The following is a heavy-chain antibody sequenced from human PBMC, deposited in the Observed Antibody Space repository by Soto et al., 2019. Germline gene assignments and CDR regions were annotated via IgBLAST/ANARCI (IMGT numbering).Heavy chain of an antibody. CDR2: IYHSGST. CDR3: ARGPQTYYDFWSGYQPKFDY. Sequence: SETLSLTCAVSGGSISSGGYSWSWIRQPPGKGLEWIGYIYHSGSTYYNPSLKSRVTISVDRPKNQFSLKLSSVTAADTAVYYCARGPQTYYDFWSGYQPKFDYWGQGTLVTVSS. V-gene: IGHV4-30-2*01. D-gene: IGHD3-3*01. J-gene: IGHJ4*02. CDR1: GGSISSGGYS.